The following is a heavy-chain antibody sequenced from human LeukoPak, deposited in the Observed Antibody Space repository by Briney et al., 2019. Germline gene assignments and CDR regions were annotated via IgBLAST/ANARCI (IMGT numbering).Heavy chain of an antibody. CDR1: GDSVSSNIVA. Sequence: SQTLSLTCAISGDSVSSNIVAWNWLRQSPSRGLEWLGRTYYRSKWYYDHAVSLKSRITINPDTSKNQFSLQLNSVTPEDTAVYYCARQLGAFDIWGQGTMVTVSS. CDR2: TYYRSKWYY. J-gene: IGHJ3*02. D-gene: IGHD3-16*01. V-gene: IGHV6-1*01. CDR3: ARQLGAFDI.